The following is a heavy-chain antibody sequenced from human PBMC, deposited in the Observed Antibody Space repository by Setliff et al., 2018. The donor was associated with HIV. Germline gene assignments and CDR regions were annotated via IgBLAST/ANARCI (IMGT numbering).Heavy chain of an antibody. D-gene: IGHD3-22*01. Sequence: ASVKVSCKASGGTFSSYITAWVRQAPGQGLEWMGGIHPIFGTTNYARDFMGRVSITADESTNTAYMELSSLRSDDSAIYYCAKSPGIYYYDSSGHYLLYWGQGALVTVSS. V-gene: IGHV1-69*13. J-gene: IGHJ4*02. CDR2: IHPIFGTT. CDR3: AKSPGIYYYDSSGHYLLY. CDR1: GGTFSSYI.